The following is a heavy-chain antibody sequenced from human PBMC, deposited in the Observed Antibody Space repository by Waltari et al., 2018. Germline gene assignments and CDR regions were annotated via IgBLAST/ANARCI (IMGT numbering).Heavy chain of an antibody. Sequence: QVQLVQSGAEVKKPGASVKVSCKASGYTFTSYDINWVRQATGQGLEWMGWMNPNSGNTGYAQKFQGRVTITRNTSISTAYMELSSLRSEDTAVYYCARSEGSPYYYYYYGMDVWGQGTTVTVSS. CDR2: MNPNSGNT. CDR3: ARSEGSPYYYYYYGMDV. CDR1: GYTFTSYD. J-gene: IGHJ6*02. D-gene: IGHD6-13*01. V-gene: IGHV1-8*03.